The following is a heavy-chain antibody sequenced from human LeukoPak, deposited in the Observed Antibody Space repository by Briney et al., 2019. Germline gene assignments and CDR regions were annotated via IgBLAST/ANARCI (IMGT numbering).Heavy chain of an antibody. CDR1: GFTFSDHY. D-gene: IGHD3-22*01. Sequence: GGSLRLSCAASGFTFSDHYMRWIRQAPGKGLEWVSDISTSSSYIYYADSVKGRFTISRDNAKNSLYLQMNSLRAEDTAVYYCARHSSGYYYFDYWGQGTLVTVSS. CDR3: ARHSSGYYYFDY. V-gene: IGHV3-11*03. J-gene: IGHJ4*02. CDR2: ISTSSSYI.